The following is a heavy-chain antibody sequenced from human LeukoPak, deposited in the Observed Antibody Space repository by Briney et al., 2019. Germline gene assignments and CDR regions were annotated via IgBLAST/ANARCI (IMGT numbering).Heavy chain of an antibody. D-gene: IGHD1-26*01. CDR2: IYYSGST. J-gene: IGHJ4*02. Sequence: SETLSLACTVSGVSISSSSYYWGWIRQPPGKGLEWIGSIYYSGSTYYNPSLKSRVTISVDTSKSQFSPKLSSVTAADTAIYYCARNIVGPRQVDYWGQGTLVTVSS. CDR3: ARNIVGPRQVDY. V-gene: IGHV4-39*07. CDR1: GVSISSSSYY.